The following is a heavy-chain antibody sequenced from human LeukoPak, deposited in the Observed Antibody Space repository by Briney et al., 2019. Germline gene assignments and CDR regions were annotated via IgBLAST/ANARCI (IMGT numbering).Heavy chain of an antibody. CDR1: GFTFSSYW. CDR3: AELGITMIGGV. V-gene: IGHV3-48*04. J-gene: IGHJ6*04. Sequence: GGSLRLSCAASGFTFSSYWMNWVRQAPGKGLEWVSYISSSGSTIYYADSVKGRFTISRDNAKNSLYLQMNSLRAEDTAVYYCAELGITMIGGVWGKGTTVTISS. D-gene: IGHD3-10*02. CDR2: ISSSGSTI.